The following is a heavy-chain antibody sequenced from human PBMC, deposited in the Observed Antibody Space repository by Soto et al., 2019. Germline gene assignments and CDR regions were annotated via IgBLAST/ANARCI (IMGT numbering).Heavy chain of an antibody. CDR1: GLTAGRNY. CDR2: IYSGGST. J-gene: IGHJ4*02. V-gene: IGHV3-53*04. D-gene: IGHD6-6*01. CDR3: ARKYSSSTGGVD. Sequence: EVQLVESGGGLVQPGGSLRLSCEASGLTAGRNYMSWFARAPGKGLEWVSVIYSGGSTYYADSVKGRFTISRHNSKNTLYLQMNSLRAEDTAVYYCARKYSSSTGGVDWGQGTLVTVSS.